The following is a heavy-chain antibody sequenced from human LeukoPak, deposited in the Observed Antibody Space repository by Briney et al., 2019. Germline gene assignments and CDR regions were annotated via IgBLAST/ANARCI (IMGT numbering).Heavy chain of an antibody. CDR1: GLTFSTSG. CDR3: ATETNGRHYDY. J-gene: IGHJ4*02. CDR2: IGPTGSDR. D-gene: IGHD1-14*01. Sequence: GGSLRLSCTASGLTFSTSGFNWVRQAPGKGLEWVASIGPTGSDRYHADSIKGRFTISRDNANNFPYLQMNSLRAEDTAVYYCATETNGRHYDYWGQGTLLTVSS. V-gene: IGHV3-21*06.